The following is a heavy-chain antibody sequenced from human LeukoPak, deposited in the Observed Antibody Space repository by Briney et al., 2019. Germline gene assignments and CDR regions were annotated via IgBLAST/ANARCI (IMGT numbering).Heavy chain of an antibody. CDR1: GFTFSSYW. J-gene: IGHJ6*02. Sequence: GGSLRLSCAASGFTFSSYWMHWVRQAPGKGLVWVSRINSDGSSTSYADSVKGRFTISRDNAKNTLYLQMNSLRAEDTAVYYCARITGTAMVTDYYGMDVWGQGTTVTVSS. V-gene: IGHV3-74*01. CDR3: ARITGTAMVTDYYGMDV. CDR2: INSDGSST. D-gene: IGHD5-18*01.